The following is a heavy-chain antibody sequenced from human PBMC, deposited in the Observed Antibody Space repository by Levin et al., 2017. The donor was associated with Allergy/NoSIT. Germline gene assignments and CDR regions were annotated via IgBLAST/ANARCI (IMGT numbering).Heavy chain of an antibody. D-gene: IGHD6-6*01. V-gene: IGHV3-30*18. CDR3: AKVFSSNSYHYGMDV. CDR2: ISYDGSNK. CDR1: GLTFSTYA. J-gene: IGHJ6*02. Sequence: SCAASGLTFSTYAMHWVRQAPGKGLEWVSVISYDGSNKYYADSLKGRFTISRDNSKNTLYLQMNSLRAEDTAVYYCAKVFSSNSYHYGMDVWGQGTTVTVSS.